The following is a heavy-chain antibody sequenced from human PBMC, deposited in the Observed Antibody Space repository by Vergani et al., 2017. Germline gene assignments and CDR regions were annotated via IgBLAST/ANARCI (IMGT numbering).Heavy chain of an antibody. CDR2: IWYDGSNK. D-gene: IGHD6-19*01. Sequence: QVQLVESGGGVVQPGRSLRLSCAASGFTFSSYGMHWVRQAPGKGLEWVAVIWYDGSNKYYADSVKGRFTISRDNSKNTLYLQMNSLRAEDTAVYYWAREVAVAGTRSYYYYGMDVWGQGTTVTVSS. V-gene: IGHV3-33*01. J-gene: IGHJ6*02. CDR3: AREVAVAGTRSYYYYGMDV. CDR1: GFTFSSYG.